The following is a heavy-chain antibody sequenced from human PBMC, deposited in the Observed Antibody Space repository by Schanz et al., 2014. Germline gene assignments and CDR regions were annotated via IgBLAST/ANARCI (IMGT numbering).Heavy chain of an antibody. V-gene: IGHV3-30*18. CDR1: GFTFSAHA. Sequence: VLLVDSGGGLVQPGGSLRLSCGASGFTFSAHAMSWVRQAPGKGPEWVAVISYDGSNKYYADSVKGRFTISRDNAKNTLYLQMNSLRPEDTAVYYCAKDLPSDYYIAYWGQGTLVTVSS. CDR3: AKDLPSDYYIAY. J-gene: IGHJ4*02. D-gene: IGHD3-22*01. CDR2: ISYDGSNK.